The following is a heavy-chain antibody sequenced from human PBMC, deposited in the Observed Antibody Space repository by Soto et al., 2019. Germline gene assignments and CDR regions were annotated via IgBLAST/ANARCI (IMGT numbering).Heavy chain of an antibody. CDR1: GGSVSSGSYY. Sequence: ETLSLTCTVSGGSVSSGSYYWSCIRQPPGKGLEWIGYIYYSGSTNYNPSLKSRVTISVDTSKNQFSLKLSSVTAADTAVYYCARGIEGWYQGRYYYGMDVWGQGTTVTVSS. CDR2: IYYSGST. CDR3: ARGIEGWYQGRYYYGMDV. V-gene: IGHV4-61*01. J-gene: IGHJ6*02. D-gene: IGHD6-19*01.